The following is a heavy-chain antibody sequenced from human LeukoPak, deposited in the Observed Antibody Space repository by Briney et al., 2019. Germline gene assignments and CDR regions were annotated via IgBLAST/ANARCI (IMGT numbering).Heavy chain of an antibody. CDR3: AKANWGEYYFDY. CDR2: ISWNSGSI. V-gene: IGHV3-9*01. Sequence: GRSLRLSCAASGFTFDDYAMHWVRQAPGKGLEGVSGISWNSGSIGYADSVKGRFTISRDNAKNSLYLQMNSLRAEDTAFYYCAKANWGEYYFDYWGQGTLVTVSS. CDR1: GFTFDDYA. D-gene: IGHD7-27*01. J-gene: IGHJ4*02.